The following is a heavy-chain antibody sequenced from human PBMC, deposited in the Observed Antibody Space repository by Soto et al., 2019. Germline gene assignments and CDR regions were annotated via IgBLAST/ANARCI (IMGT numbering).Heavy chain of an antibody. CDR3: ARLVATIRVFDY. D-gene: IGHD5-12*01. J-gene: IGHJ4*02. CDR1: GGSISSSSYY. CDR2: IYYSGST. V-gene: IGHV4-39*01. Sequence: SETLSLTCTVSGGSISSSSYYWGWIRQPPGKGLEWIGSIYYSGSTYYNPSLKSRVTISVDTSKNQFSLKLSSVTAADTAVYYCARLVATIRVFDYWGQGTLVTVSS.